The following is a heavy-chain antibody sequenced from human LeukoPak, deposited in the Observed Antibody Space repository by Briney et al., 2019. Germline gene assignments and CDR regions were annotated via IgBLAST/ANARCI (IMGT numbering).Heavy chain of an antibody. D-gene: IGHD4-17*01. J-gene: IGHJ1*01. V-gene: IGHV3-53*05. CDR2: LSSGDNT. Sequence: GGSLRLSCAASGFNVNSYYMSWVRQAPGRGLEWVSALSSGDNTHYADSVNGRFTISRDNSKNTLYLQMNSLRAEDTAVYYCARVAYGDPEYFQHWGQGTLVTVSS. CDR3: ARVAYGDPEYFQH. CDR1: GFNVNSYY.